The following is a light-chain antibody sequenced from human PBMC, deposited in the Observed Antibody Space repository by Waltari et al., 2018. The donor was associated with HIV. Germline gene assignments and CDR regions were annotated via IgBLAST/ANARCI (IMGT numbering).Light chain of an antibody. V-gene: IGKV2-30*01. CDR3: MQDTHWPFT. Sequence: DIVMTQAPLSLPVTLGQPASISCRSSEDLVESNGNSYLNWFLLRPGQSPRRLFFKVSNRDSGVPERFSASGSGTEFTLKIRSVEAEDVGIYFCMQDTHWPFTFGPGTTLDI. J-gene: IGKJ3*01. CDR1: EDLVESNGNSY. CDR2: KVS.